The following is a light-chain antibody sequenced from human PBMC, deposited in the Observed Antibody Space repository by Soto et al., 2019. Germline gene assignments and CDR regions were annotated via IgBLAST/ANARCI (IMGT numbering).Light chain of an antibody. CDR2: WAS. V-gene: IGKV4-1*01. CDR1: QTVLDSCNNKNY. CDR3: QQFSRSPWT. J-gene: IGKJ1*01. Sequence: DIVMTQSPDSLALSLGERATINCKSSQTVLDSCNNKNYLAWDQQKPGQPPKLLIYWASTRESGVPDRFSGSGSETYFALTISSLQAEDVALYYCQQFSRSPWTFGQGTKVEIK.